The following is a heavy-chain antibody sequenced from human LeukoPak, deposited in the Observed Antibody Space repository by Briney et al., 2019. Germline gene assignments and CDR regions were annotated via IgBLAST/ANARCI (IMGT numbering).Heavy chain of an antibody. D-gene: IGHD3-10*01. CDR3: VRGTRVWAWFLDD. J-gene: IGHJ4*02. CDR2: IHHSGTT. CDR1: GVSISPYY. Sequence: PPETLSLTRTVSGVSISPYYWTWIRQSPGKGLEYIGYIHHSGTTTYNPSLKSRVTISLDNSKNQLSLNLRSVTAADTAVYYCVRGTRVWAWFLDDWGQGTLVTISS. V-gene: IGHV4-59*01.